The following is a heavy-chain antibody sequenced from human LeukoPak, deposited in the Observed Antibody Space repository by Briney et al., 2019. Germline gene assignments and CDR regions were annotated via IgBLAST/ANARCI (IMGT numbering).Heavy chain of an antibody. V-gene: IGHV4-61*01. D-gene: IGHD2-2*01. CDR3: AGEHYQQNWFDP. J-gene: IGHJ5*02. Sequence: SETLSLTCTVSGGSVSGGSYYWSWIRQPPGKGLEWIGYIYYTGNTIYSPSLKSRVTISVDVSQNQFSLKLSSVTAADTAVYYCAGEHYQQNWFDPWGQGILVTVSS. CDR1: GGSVSGGSYY. CDR2: IYYTGNT.